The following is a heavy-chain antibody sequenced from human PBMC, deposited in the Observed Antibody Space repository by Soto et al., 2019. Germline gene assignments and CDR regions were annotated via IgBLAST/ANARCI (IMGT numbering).Heavy chain of an antibody. J-gene: IGHJ4*02. CDR2: INPNSGDT. D-gene: IGHD1-26*01. Sequence: ASVKVSCKASGYTFTGYRLHWVRQAPGQGLEWMGWINPNSGDTNLAQKFQGSVTLTRDTSISTVYMELSTLTSDDTAVYYCAGLVGSLWGPGTLVTVSS. V-gene: IGHV1-2*02. CDR3: AGLVGSL. CDR1: GYTFTGYR.